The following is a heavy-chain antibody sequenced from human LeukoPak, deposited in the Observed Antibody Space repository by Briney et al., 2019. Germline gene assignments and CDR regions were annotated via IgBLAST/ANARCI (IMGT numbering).Heavy chain of an antibody. Sequence: PGGSLSLSCAASGFTVSSNYMSWVRQAPGKGLEWVSTIYSGGSTYYADSVKGRFTISRDSSKNTLYLQVNSLRAEDTAVYYCAKGGMEQLLTPFDYWGQGTLVTVSS. CDR1: GFTVSSNY. J-gene: IGHJ4*02. CDR3: AKGGMEQLLTPFDY. CDR2: IYSGGST. D-gene: IGHD2-15*01. V-gene: IGHV3-53*01.